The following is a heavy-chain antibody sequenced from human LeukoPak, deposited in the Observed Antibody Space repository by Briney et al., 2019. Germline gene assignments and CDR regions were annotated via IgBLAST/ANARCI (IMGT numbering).Heavy chain of an antibody. J-gene: IGHJ3*02. Sequence: GASVKVSCKASGYTFTGYYMHWVRQAPGQGLEWMGWINPNSGGTNYAQKFQGRVTMTRDTSISTAYMELSRLRSDDTAVYYCARVESITMVRGVISSAFDIWGQGTMVTVSS. CDR3: ARVESITMVRGVISSAFDI. CDR1: GYTFTGYY. D-gene: IGHD3-10*01. V-gene: IGHV1-2*02. CDR2: INPNSGGT.